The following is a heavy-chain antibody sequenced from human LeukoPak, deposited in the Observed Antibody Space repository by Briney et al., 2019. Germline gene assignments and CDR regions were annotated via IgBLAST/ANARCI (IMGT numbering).Heavy chain of an antibody. J-gene: IGHJ5*02. CDR2: ISWNSGSI. CDR1: GFTFDDYA. Sequence: HPGRSLRLSCAASGFTFDDYAMHWVRQAPGKGLEWVSGISWNSGSIGYADSVKGRFTISRDNAKNSLYLQMSSLRAEDTALYYCAKDRLRDYCSSTSCSTNWFDPWGQGTLVTVSS. V-gene: IGHV3-9*01. D-gene: IGHD2-2*01. CDR3: AKDRLRDYCSSTSCSTNWFDP.